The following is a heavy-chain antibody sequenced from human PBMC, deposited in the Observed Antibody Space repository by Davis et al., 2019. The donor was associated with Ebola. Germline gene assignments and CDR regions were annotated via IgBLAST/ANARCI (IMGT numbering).Heavy chain of an antibody. CDR3: ARPPLYSGYDGGVY. CDR1: GFTFSSYS. D-gene: IGHD5-12*01. J-gene: IGHJ4*02. Sequence: GESLKISCAASGFTFSSYSMNWVRQAPGKGLEWVSYISSSSSTIYYADSVKGRFTISRDNAKNSLYLQMNSLRDEDTAVYYCARPPLYSGYDGGVYWGQGTLVTVSS. V-gene: IGHV3-48*02. CDR2: ISSSSSTI.